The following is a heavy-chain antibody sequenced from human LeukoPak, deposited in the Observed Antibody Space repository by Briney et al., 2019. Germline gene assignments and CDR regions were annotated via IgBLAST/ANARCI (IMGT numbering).Heavy chain of an antibody. J-gene: IGHJ3*02. CDR1: GGTFSSYA. V-gene: IGHV1-69*04. Sequence: SVKVSCKASGGTFSSYAISWVRQAPGQGLEWMGRIIPILGIANYAQKLQGRVTMTTDTSTSTAYMELRSLRSDDTAVYYCARVGPLGDAFNIWGKGTMVTF. CDR2: IIPILGIA. D-gene: IGHD1-26*01. CDR3: ARVGPLGDAFNI.